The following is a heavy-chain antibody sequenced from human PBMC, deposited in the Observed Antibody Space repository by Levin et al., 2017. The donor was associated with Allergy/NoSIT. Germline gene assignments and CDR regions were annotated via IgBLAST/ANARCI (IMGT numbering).Heavy chain of an antibody. V-gene: IGHV6-1*01. CDR3: ARGPGGRFDY. CDR2: TYYRSKWYT. CDR1: GDSVSNNSAA. Sequence: SQTLSLPCAISGDSVSNNSAAWHWIRQSPSRGLEWLGRTYYRSKWYTDYAVSVKSRITINPDTSKNQFSLQLNSVTPEDTAIYYCARGPGGRFDYWGQGTLVTVSS. J-gene: IGHJ4*02.